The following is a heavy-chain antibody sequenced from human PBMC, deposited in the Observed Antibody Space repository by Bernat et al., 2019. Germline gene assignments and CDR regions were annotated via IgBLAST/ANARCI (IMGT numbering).Heavy chain of an antibody. Sequence: QVQLVESGGGVVQPGRSLRLSCAASGFTFSSYGMHWVRQAPGKGLEWVAVIWYDGSNKYYAESVKGRFTISRDKSKNTLYMQMNSLRAEDTAVYYCAREGYTYYGSGTADYWGQGTLVTVSS. V-gene: IGHV3-33*01. CDR3: AREGYTYYGSGTADY. D-gene: IGHD3-10*01. CDR1: GFTFSSYG. J-gene: IGHJ4*02. CDR2: IWYDGSNK.